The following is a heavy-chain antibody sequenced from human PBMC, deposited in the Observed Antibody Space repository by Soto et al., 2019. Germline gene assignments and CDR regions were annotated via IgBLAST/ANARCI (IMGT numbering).Heavy chain of an antibody. CDR2: IREDGSEI. CDR3: ARGWAFLNN. J-gene: IGHJ4*02. D-gene: IGHD3-3*02. CDR1: AFTFSSYW. Sequence: EVQLVESGGGLVQPGGSLRLSCEISAFTFSSYWMTWVRQSPGKGLEWVANIREDGSEIYYVDSVKGRFTISRDNAKNSLYMQMQSLRVEDTAVYYGARGWAFLNNWGQGILVTVSA. V-gene: IGHV3-7*01.